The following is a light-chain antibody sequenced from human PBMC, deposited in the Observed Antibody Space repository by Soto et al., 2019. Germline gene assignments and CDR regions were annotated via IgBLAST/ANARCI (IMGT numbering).Light chain of an antibody. CDR2: GES. CDR3: QKYNNWPRT. V-gene: IGKV3-15*01. J-gene: IGKJ1*01. Sequence: VMTQSPATLSVSPGERATLSCRASQSVSSNLAWYQQKPGQAPRLLIYGESTRATGIPARFSGSGSGTELTLTISRLQSEDFAVYYCQKYNNWPRTCGQGTKVDIK. CDR1: QSVSSN.